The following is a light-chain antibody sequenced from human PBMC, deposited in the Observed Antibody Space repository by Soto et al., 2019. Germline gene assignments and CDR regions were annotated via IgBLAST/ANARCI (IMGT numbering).Light chain of an antibody. CDR2: DVN. Sequence: QSALTQPASASDSPGQSITISCIGTSSDIGGFIHVSWHQQHPGKAPKLIIYDVNNRPAGVSNRFSGSKTGNTASLIISGLQAEDEADYYCSSFTSSSSYVFGSGTKLTVL. J-gene: IGLJ1*01. V-gene: IGLV2-14*01. CDR3: SSFTSSSSYV. CDR1: SSDIGGFIH.